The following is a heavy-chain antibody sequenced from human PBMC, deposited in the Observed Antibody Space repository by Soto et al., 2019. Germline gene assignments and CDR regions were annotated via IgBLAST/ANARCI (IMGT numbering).Heavy chain of an antibody. V-gene: IGHV4-34*01. Sequence: SETLSLTCAVYGGSFSGYYWSWIRQPPGKGLEWIGEINHSGSTNYNPSLKSRVTISVDTSKNQFSLKLSSVTAADTAVYYCASDYYGSGSTRFDPWGQGTLVTVSS. CDR2: INHSGST. J-gene: IGHJ5*02. D-gene: IGHD3-10*01. CDR3: ASDYYGSGSTRFDP. CDR1: GGSFSGYY.